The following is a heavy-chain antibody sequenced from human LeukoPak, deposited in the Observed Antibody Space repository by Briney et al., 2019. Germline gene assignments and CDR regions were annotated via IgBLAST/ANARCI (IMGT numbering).Heavy chain of an antibody. CDR3: AKDSISSSWFNY. CDR1: GFTFSSYA. J-gene: IGHJ4*02. CDR2: ISGSGGST. V-gene: IGHV3-23*01. Sequence: GGSLRLSCAASGFTFSSYAMSWVRQGPGKGLEWVSAISGSGGSTYYADSVKGRFTISRDNSKNTLYLQMNSLRAEDTAVYYCAKDSISSSWFNYWGQGTLVTVSS. D-gene: IGHD6-13*01.